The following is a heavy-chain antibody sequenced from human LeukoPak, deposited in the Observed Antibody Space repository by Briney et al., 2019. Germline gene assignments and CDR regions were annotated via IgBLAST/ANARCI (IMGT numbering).Heavy chain of an antibody. V-gene: IGHV4-61*02. CDR3: ARDWGPWRNWFDP. CDR2: TYTDGTT. Sequence: SETLSLTXTVSGDSISGGNYYWSWIRQPAGQGLEWIGRTYTDGTTNYKPSHIAGATSYNPSLNSRVTISVDTSKNQFSLKLESVTASDTAVYYCARDWGPWRNWFDPWGQGILVTVSS. J-gene: IGHJ5*02. CDR1: GDSISGGNYY. D-gene: IGHD3-16*01.